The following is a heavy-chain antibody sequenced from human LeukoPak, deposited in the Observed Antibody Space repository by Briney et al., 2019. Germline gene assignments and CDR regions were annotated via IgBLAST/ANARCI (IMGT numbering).Heavy chain of an antibody. V-gene: IGHV3-21*04. CDR2: ISSSSSYI. J-gene: IGHJ4*02. D-gene: IGHD6-13*01. Sequence: GGSLRLSCAASGXTFSTYTMNWVRQAPGKGLEWVSSISSSSSYIYYADSVKGRFTISRDNAKNSLYLQMNSLRVEDTAVYYCTMRGNTWYDCWGQGTLVTVSS. CDR1: GXTFSTYT. CDR3: TMRGNTWYDC.